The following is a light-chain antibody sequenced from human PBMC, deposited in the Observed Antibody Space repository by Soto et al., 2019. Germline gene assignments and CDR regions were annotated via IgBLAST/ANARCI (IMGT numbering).Light chain of an antibody. CDR2: GNS. CDR3: QSYDSSLSGYVV. Sequence: SVLTQPPSVSGAPGQRVTISCTGSSSNIGAGYDVHWYQKLPGTAPKLLIYGNSNRPSGVPDRFSGSKSGTSASLAITGLQAEDEADYYCQSYDSSLSGYVVFGGGTKLTVL. V-gene: IGLV1-40*01. CDR1: SSNIGAGYD. J-gene: IGLJ2*01.